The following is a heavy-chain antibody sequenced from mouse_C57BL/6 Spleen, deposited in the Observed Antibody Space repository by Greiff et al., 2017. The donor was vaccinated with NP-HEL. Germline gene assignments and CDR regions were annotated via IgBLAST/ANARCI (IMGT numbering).Heavy chain of an antibody. J-gene: IGHJ2*01. V-gene: IGHV1-50*01. CDR1: GYTFTSYW. Sequence: QVQLQQPGAELVKPGASVKLSCKASGYTFTSYWMPWVKQRPGQGLEWIGEIDPSDSYTNYNQKFKGKATLTVDTSSSTAYMQLSSLTSEDSAVYYCARGYYYGSSYFDYWGKGTTLTVSS. CDR2: IDPSDSYT. CDR3: ARGYYYGSSYFDY. D-gene: IGHD1-1*01.